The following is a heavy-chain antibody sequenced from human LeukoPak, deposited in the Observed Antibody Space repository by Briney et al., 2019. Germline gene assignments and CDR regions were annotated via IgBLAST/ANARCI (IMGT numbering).Heavy chain of an antibody. V-gene: IGHV3-23*01. CDR3: AELGITMIGGV. J-gene: IGHJ6*04. D-gene: IGHD3-10*02. Sequence: GGSLRLSCAASGFTFSRYAMSWVGQAPGKGLEWVSAISGSGGSTYYADSVKGRFTISRDNSKNTLYLQMNSLRAEDTAVYYCAELGITMIGGVWGKGTTVTISS. CDR1: GFTFSRYA. CDR2: ISGSGGST.